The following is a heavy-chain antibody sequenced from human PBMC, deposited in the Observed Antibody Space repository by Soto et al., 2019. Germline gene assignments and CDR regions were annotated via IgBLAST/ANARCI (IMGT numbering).Heavy chain of an antibody. J-gene: IGHJ6*02. CDR2: IYYRGST. Sequence: SETLSLTCTVSGGSMSSHYWSWVRQAPGKGLEWIGHIYYRGSTNYNPSLRSRSTISVDASRSQFSLKLNSVTTADTAVYYCARDGREASGMDVWGQGTKVTVSS. V-gene: IGHV4-59*11. CDR3: ARDGREASGMDV. CDR1: GGSMSSHY. D-gene: IGHD1-26*01.